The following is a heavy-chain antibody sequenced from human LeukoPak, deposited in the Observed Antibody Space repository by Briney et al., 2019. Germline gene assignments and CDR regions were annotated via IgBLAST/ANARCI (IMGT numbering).Heavy chain of an antibody. D-gene: IGHD6-25*01. V-gene: IGHV3-53*01. CDR3: ARDRRYTSGYTSGYHYGMDV. CDR2: IYSGGST. J-gene: IGHJ6*02. Sequence: GGSLRLSCAASGFTVSSNYMSWVRQAPGKGLEWVSVIYSGGSTYYADSVKGRFTIFRDNSKNTVYLQMNSLRAEDTAVYYCARDRRYTSGYTSGYHYGMDVWGQGTTVTVSS. CDR1: GFTVSSNY.